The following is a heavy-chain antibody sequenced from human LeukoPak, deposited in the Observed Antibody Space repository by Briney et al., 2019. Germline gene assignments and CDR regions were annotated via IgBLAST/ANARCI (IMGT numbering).Heavy chain of an antibody. V-gene: IGHV1-69*05. CDR1: GGTFSSYA. CDR3: ARDGEAMVGYMGL. J-gene: IGHJ6*03. D-gene: IGHD5-18*01. CDR2: IIPIFGTA. Sequence: SVKVSCKASGGTFSSYAISWVRQAPGQGLEWMGRIIPIFGTANYAQKFQGRVTITTDESTSTAYMELSSLRSEDTAVCYCARDGEAMVGYMGLWGKGTTVTVSS.